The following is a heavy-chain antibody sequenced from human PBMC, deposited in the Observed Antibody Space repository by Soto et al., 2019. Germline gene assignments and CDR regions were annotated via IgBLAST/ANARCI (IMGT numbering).Heavy chain of an antibody. J-gene: IGHJ4*02. CDR2: ISAYNGNT. CDR1: GYTFSSYG. V-gene: IGHV1-18*01. CDR3: ARDRDYDFWSGYVMDY. D-gene: IGHD3-3*01. Sequence: ASVKVSCKASGYTFSSYGISWVRQARGQGLEWMGWISAYNGNTNYAQKLQGRVTMTTDTSTSTAYMELRSLRSDDTAEYYCARDRDYDFWSGYVMDYWGQGTLVTVSS.